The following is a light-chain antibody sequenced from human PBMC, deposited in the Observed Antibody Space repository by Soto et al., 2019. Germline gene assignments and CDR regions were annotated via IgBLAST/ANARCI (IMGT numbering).Light chain of an antibody. V-gene: IGKV3-15*01. CDR1: QSVSSN. CDR3: QQYNNWPPIP. CDR2: GAS. J-gene: IGKJ5*01. Sequence: EIVMTQSPATLSVSPGERATLSCRASQSVSSNLAWYQQKPGQAPRLLIYGASTRATGIPASFSGSGSGTEFPLTISSLQSEDFAVYYCQQYNNWPPIPFGQGTRLEIK.